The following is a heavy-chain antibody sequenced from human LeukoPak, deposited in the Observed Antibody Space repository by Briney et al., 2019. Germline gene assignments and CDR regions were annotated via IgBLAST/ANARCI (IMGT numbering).Heavy chain of an antibody. CDR1: GGTFSSYA. Sequence: ASVKVSCKASGGTFSSYAISWVRQATGQGLEWMGWMNPNSGNTGYAQKFQGRVTMTRNISISTAYMELSRLRSDDTAVYYCARASISSGWTHRSAFDIWGQGTMVTVSS. D-gene: IGHD6-19*01. CDR2: MNPNSGNT. CDR3: ARASISSGWTHRSAFDI. V-gene: IGHV1-8*02. J-gene: IGHJ3*02.